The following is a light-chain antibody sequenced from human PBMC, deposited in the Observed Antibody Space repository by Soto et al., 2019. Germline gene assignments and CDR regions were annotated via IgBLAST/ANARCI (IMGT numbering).Light chain of an antibody. J-gene: IGKJ3*01. CDR1: QSVSYY. V-gene: IGKV3-11*01. CDR3: QQRSDWPRT. Sequence: EIVLTQSPATLSLSPGERATLSCRASQSVSYYLAWYQQIPGQAPRLLIYDASNRATGIPARFSGSGSGTDFTLTSSSLEPEDFAVYYGQQRSDWPRTFGPGTKVDIK. CDR2: DAS.